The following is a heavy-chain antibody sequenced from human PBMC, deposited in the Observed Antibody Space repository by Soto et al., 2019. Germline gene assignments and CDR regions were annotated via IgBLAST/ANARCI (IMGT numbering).Heavy chain of an antibody. V-gene: IGHV4-34*01. J-gene: IGHJ6*02. CDR1: GGSFSGYY. Sequence: PSETLSLTCAVYGGSFSGYYWSWIRQPPGKGLEWIGEINHSGSTNYNPSLKSRVTISVDTSKNQFSLKLSSVTAADTAVYYCARDRPNYYYGSGSSRYYYYYGMDVWGQGTTVTVSS. CDR2: INHSGST. D-gene: IGHD3-10*01. CDR3: ARDRPNYYYGSGSSRYYYYYGMDV.